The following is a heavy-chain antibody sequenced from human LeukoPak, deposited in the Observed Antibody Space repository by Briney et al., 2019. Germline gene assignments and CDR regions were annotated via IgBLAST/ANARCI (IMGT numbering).Heavy chain of an antibody. CDR3: AREVITIFGVVTGLDY. CDR1: GVSISSGDYY. D-gene: IGHD3-3*01. V-gene: IGHV4-30-4*08. CDR2: IYYSGST. Sequence: SQTLSLTCTVSGVSISSGDYYWSWIRQPPGKGLEWIGYIYYSGSTYYNPSLKSRVTISVDTSKNQFSLKLSSVTAADTAVYYCAREVITIFGVVTGLDYWGQGTLVTVSS. J-gene: IGHJ4*02.